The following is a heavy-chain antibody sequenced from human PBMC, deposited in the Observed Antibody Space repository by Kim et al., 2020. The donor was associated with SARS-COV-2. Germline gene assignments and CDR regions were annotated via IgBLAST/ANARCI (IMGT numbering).Heavy chain of an antibody. J-gene: IGHJ4*02. V-gene: IGHV4-59*08. CDR2: IYNSGST. Sequence: SETLSLTCTVSGGSINTYYWSWIRQPPSKGLEWIGYIYNSGSTDYNPSLKSRVTISADTSKKQLSLKLSSVTAADTAVYYCARRDSTNWYFDYGGLGTL. CDR1: GGSINTYY. D-gene: IGHD7-27*01. CDR3: ARRDSTNWYFDY.